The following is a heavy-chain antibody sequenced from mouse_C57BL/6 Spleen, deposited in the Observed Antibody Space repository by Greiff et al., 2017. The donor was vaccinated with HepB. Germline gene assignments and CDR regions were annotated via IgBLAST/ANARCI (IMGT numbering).Heavy chain of an antibody. J-gene: IGHJ3*01. D-gene: IGHD2-4*01. CDR3: ARGYYDYDWFAY. V-gene: IGHV1-64*01. CDR1: GYTFTSYW. CDR2: IHPNSGST. Sequence: QVHVKQPGAELVKPGASVKLSCKASGYTFTSYWMHWVKQRPGQGLEWIGMIHPNSGSTNYNEKFKSKATLTVDKSSSTAYMQLSSLTSEDSAVYYCARGYYDYDWFAYWGQGTLVTVSA.